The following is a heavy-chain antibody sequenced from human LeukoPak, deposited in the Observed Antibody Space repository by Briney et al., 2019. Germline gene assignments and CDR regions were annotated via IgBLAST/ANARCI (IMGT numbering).Heavy chain of an antibody. CDR1: GFTFSSYE. CDR2: ISSSGSTI. CDR3: ARDYGDYLDY. Sequence: GGSLRLSCAASGFTFSSYEMNWVRQAPGKGLEWVSYISSSGSTIYYADSVKGRFTTSRDNAKNSLYLQMNSLRAEDTAVYYCARDYGDYLDYWGQGTLVTVSS. J-gene: IGHJ4*02. D-gene: IGHD4-17*01. V-gene: IGHV3-48*03.